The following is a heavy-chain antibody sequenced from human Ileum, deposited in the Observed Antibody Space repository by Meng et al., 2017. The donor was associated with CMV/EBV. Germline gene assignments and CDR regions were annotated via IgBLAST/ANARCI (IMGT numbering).Heavy chain of an antibody. CDR1: GFTFSNFV. J-gene: IGHJ4*02. CDR3: AKDGGLHAAYYAFIDY. V-gene: IGHV3-30*02. Sequence: GGSLRLSCATSGFTFSNFVMHWVRQAPGKWLEWVAFIYFDGTTKYYADSVRDRFTISRDNSRSTMYLEVNSLGDDDTALYYCAKDGGLHAAYYAFIDYWGQGTMVTVSS. CDR2: IYFDGTTK. D-gene: IGHD2-2*01.